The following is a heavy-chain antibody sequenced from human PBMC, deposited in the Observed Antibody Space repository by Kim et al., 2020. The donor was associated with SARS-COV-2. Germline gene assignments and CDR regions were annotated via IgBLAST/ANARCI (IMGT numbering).Heavy chain of an antibody. J-gene: IGHJ4*01. D-gene: IGHD1-1*01. Sequence: ASVKVSCKASGYTFTSYTMHWVRQAPGQGLEWMGWINIGQGITKSLQKFQGRVTITRDTSASTAFMELSSLTSEDTAIYYCARDGTTRNGGYYFDYWGQGALVTVSS. CDR2: INIGQGIT. CDR3: ARDGTTRNGGYYFDY. CDR1: GYTFTSYT. V-gene: IGHV1-3*04.